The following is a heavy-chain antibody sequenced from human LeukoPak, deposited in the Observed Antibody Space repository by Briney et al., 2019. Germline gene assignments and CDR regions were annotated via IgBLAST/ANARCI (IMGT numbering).Heavy chain of an antibody. J-gene: IGHJ3*02. V-gene: IGHV3-23*01. Sequence: GGSLRLSCAASGFTFNRYGMNWVRQAPGKGLQWVSGISGSGTNTYYADSVKGRFTISRDNSNNTLYLQMNSLRAEDTAVYFSAYRDAFDIWGLGTMVTVSS. CDR1: GFTFNRYG. CDR2: ISGSGTNT. D-gene: IGHD4-11*01. CDR3: AYRDAFDI.